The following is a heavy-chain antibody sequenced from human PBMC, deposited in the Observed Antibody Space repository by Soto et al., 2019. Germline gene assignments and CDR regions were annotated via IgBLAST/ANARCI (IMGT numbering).Heavy chain of an antibody. CDR2: IWYDGNNK. J-gene: IGHJ4*02. CDR1: GFTFSNYG. D-gene: IGHD2-21*01. V-gene: IGHV3-33*01. CDR3: ARGLHSLFDY. Sequence: SLRLFCAASGFTFSNYGMHWVRQAPGKGLEWVAVIWYDGNNKYYADSVKGRFTISRDNSNNTLYVQMTSLRAEDTAVYYCARGLHSLFDYWGQGTLVTVSS.